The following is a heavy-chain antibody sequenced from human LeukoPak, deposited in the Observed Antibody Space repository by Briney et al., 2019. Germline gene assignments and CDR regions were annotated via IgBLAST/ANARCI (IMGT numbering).Heavy chain of an antibody. J-gene: IGHJ6*02. CDR3: ARGGELELGYYYYGMDV. CDR2: MNPNSGNT. D-gene: IGHD1-7*01. CDR1: LYTFISYD. Sequence: GSVTDSCKASLYTFISYDNNGVRQATGRGLEWMGWMNPNSGNTGYEQKFQGRVTMTMNTSISTAYIELSSLRSEDTAVYYCARGGELELGYYYYGMDVWGQGTTVTVSS. V-gene: IGHV1-8*01.